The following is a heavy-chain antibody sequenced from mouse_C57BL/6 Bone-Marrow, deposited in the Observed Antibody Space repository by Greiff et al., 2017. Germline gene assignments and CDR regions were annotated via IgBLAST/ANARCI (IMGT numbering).Heavy chain of an antibody. Sequence: VQLQQPGAELVMPGASVKLSCKASGYTFTSYWMHWVKQRPGQGLEWIGEIDPSDSYTNYNQKFKGKSTLTVAKSSSTAYMQLSSLTSEDSAVYYCARYSSGYCAMDYWGQGTSVTVSS. CDR1: GYTFTSYW. J-gene: IGHJ4*01. D-gene: IGHD3-2*02. V-gene: IGHV1-69*01. CDR2: IDPSDSYT. CDR3: ARYSSGYCAMDY.